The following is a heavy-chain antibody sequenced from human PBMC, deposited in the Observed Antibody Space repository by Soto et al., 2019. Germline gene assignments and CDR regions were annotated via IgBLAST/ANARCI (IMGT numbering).Heavy chain of an antibody. V-gene: IGHV3-72*01. J-gene: IGHJ6*02. D-gene: IGHD1-20*01. CDR1: GFTLSDHY. CDR2: SRDKAQGYST. Sequence: GGSLRLSCAGSGFTLSDHYIDWVRQAPGKGLEWVGRSRDKAQGYSTAYAASVKGRFTTSRDESKNSVYLQMNSLKTEDTALYYCAKGPPRITGDEYMDVWGQGTTVTVSS. CDR3: AKGPPRITGDEYMDV.